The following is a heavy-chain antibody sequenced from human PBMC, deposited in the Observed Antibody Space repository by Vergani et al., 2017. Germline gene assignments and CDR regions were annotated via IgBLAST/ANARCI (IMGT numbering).Heavy chain of an antibody. CDR3: ARLEACSSTSGYGLVDY. D-gene: IGHD2-2*01. CDR2: IYYSGST. Sequence: QLQLQESGPGLVKPSETLSLTCTVSGGSISSSSYYWGWIRQPPGKGLEWIGSIYYSGSTYYNPSLKSRVTISVDTSKDLFSLKLSSETAADTAVYYWARLEACSSTSGYGLVDYWGQGTLVTVSS. J-gene: IGHJ4*02. CDR1: GGSISSSSYY. V-gene: IGHV4-39*01.